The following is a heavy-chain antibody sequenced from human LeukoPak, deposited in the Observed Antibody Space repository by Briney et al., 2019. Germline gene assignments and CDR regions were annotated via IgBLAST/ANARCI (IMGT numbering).Heavy chain of an antibody. Sequence: GGSLRLSCAASGFTFNSYGMHWVRQAPGKGLEWVAVIWYDGSNEYYADSVKGRFTISRANSKNTLYLQMDSLRVEDTAVYYCARDDSSDYLPGAFDFWGQGTVVTVSS. CDR1: GFTFNSYG. D-gene: IGHD3-22*01. CDR2: IWYDGSNE. J-gene: IGHJ3*01. V-gene: IGHV3-33*01. CDR3: ARDDSSDYLPGAFDF.